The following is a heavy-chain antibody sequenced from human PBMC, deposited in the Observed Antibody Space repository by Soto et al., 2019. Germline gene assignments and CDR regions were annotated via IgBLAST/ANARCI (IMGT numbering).Heavy chain of an antibody. V-gene: IGHV1-2*04. CDR2: INPNSGST. CDR3: ARVTATSPDAWLDP. CDR1: GYTFNDYF. J-gene: IGHJ5*02. D-gene: IGHD4-4*01. Sequence: QVQLVQSGAEVKKPGASVNVSCRASGYTFNDYFLHWVRQAPGQGLEWMGWINPNSGSTHFAGKFEGLVTMTRDASITTVYLVINRLRSDDTAVYYCARVTATSPDAWLDPWGQGTLVTVSS.